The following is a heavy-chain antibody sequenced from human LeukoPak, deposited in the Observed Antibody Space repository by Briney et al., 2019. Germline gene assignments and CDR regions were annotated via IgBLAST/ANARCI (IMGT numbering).Heavy chain of an antibody. CDR3: ARDFWSGYGYFDY. D-gene: IGHD3-3*01. CDR1: GVSFSGAGFY. J-gene: IGHJ4*02. V-gene: IGHV4-31*03. CDR2: IYYSGTT. Sequence: PSETLSLTCTVSGVSFSGAGFYWTGVRQHPGKGLEWIGYIYYSGTTYYNPSLESRVTISVDTSQNRFSLKLTSVTAADTAVYYCARDFWSGYGYFDYWGQGALVTVPS.